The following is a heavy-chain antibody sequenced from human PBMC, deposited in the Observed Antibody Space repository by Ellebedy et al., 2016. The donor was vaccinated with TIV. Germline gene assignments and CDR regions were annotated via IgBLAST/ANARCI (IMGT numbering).Heavy chain of an antibody. CDR1: GYTFTRYW. V-gene: IGHV5-51*01. J-gene: IGHJ4*02. D-gene: IGHD6-19*01. CDR3: ARLGGAYSIALAGVAY. CDR2: IFPVDSDT. Sequence: GESLKISCKGSGYTFTRYWIGWVRQMPGKGLEWMGIIFPVDSDTRYSPSFQGQVTISVDMSLNTTYLQWSSLKASDTAMYYCARLGGAYSIALAGVAYWGQGTLVTVSS.